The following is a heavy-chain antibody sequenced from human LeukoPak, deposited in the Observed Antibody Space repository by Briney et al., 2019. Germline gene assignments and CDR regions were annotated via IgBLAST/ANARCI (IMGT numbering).Heavy chain of an antibody. Sequence: GGSLRLSCAASGFTFRNYWMSWVRQAPGKGLEWVANIKQDGSLKYYVDSLKGRFTIPRDNAKTSVYLQMSSLRAEDTAVYFCARIGYSSSSFDYWGQGTLVTVSP. CDR2: IKQDGSLK. D-gene: IGHD6-6*01. V-gene: IGHV3-7*01. J-gene: IGHJ4*02. CDR3: ARIGYSSSSFDY. CDR1: GFTFRNYW.